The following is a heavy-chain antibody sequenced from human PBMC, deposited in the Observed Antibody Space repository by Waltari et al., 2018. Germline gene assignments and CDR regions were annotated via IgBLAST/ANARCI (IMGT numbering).Heavy chain of an antibody. J-gene: IGHJ4*02. CDR1: CGSINSGGSY. D-gene: IGHD3-3*01. CDR2: IYYSGST. V-gene: IGHV4-31*03. CDR3: AFGVVTRWDY. Sequence: QVQLQESGPGLVQPSQTLSLTCTVSCGSINSGGSYWSWIRQHPGKGLEWIGYIYYSGSTYYNPSLKSRVTISVDTSKNQFSLKLSSVTAADTAVYYCAFGVVTRWDYWGQGTLVTVSS.